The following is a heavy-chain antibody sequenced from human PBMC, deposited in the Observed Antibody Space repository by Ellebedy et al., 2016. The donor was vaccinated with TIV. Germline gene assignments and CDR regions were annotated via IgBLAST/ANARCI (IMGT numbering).Heavy chain of an antibody. D-gene: IGHD3-10*01. CDR1: GFTFGTYA. V-gene: IGHV3-23*01. J-gene: IGHJ4*02. Sequence: GESLKISCAASGFTFGTYAMSWVRQAPGKGLEWVSTISGGGDTTYYADSVKGRFTISRDNSKNSLYLRMNSLRAEDTAVYYCARDSYGSGSYSSDWGQGTLVTVSS. CDR2: ISGGGDTT. CDR3: ARDSYGSGSYSSD.